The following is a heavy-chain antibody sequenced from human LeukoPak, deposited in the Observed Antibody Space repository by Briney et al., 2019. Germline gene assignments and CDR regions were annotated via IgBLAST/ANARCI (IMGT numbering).Heavy chain of an antibody. CDR3: ATTPLYDAFDI. CDR2: IYYSGST. CDR1: GGSISSYY. V-gene: IGHV4-59*01. J-gene: IGHJ3*02. Sequence: SETLSLTCTVSGGSISSYYWSWLRQPPGKGLEWIGYIYYSGSTNYNPSLKSRVTISVDTSKNQFSLKLSSVTAADTAVYYCATTPLYDAFDIWGQGTMVTVSS.